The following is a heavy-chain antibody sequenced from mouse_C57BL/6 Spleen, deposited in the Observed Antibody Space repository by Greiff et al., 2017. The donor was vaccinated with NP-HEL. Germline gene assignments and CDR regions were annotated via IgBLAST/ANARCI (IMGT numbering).Heavy chain of an antibody. V-gene: IGHV1-47*01. Sequence: VQLQESGAELVKPGASVKMSCKASGYTFTTYPIEWMKQNHGKSLEWIGNFHPYNDDTKYNEKFKGKATLTVEKSSSTVYLELSRLTSDDSAVYYCARERYDYDGYWYFDVWGTGTTVTVSS. CDR3: ARERYDYDGYWYFDV. J-gene: IGHJ1*03. CDR2: FHPYNDDT. CDR1: GYTFTTYP. D-gene: IGHD2-4*01.